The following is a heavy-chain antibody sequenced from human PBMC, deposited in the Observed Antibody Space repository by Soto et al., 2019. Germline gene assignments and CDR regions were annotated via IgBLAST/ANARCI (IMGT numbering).Heavy chain of an antibody. CDR2: VRGRDGST. V-gene: IGHV3-23*01. J-gene: IGHJ4*02. Sequence: EVQLLESGGGLVQPGASLRLSCAASGFTFTTFDMSWARQAPGKGLEWVSVVRGRDGSTSYADCLKGRFTISKDSSKNTLYLQMNSLRAEDTALYYCAKGAWLDYWGQGTLVTVSS. CDR1: GFTFTTFD. CDR3: AKGAWLDY. D-gene: IGHD5-12*01.